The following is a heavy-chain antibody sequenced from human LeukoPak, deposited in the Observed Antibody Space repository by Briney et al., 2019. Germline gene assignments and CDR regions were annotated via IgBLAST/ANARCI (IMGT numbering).Heavy chain of an antibody. J-gene: IGHJ4*02. D-gene: IGHD2/OR15-2a*01. CDR3: TTTFEF. V-gene: IGHV3-74*01. CDR2: VDGGGTGT. Sequence: GGSLRLSCGASGFTLADYWMHWVRQAPGKGLVWVSRVDGGGTGTSYADSVKGRFTISRDNAKNTVYLQMNSLRAEDTAVYYCTTTFEFWGQGTLVTVSS. CDR1: GFTLADYW.